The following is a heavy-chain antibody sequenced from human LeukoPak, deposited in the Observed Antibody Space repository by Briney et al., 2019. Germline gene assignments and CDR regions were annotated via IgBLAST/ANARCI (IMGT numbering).Heavy chain of an antibody. V-gene: IGHV1-46*01. CDR2: INPSGGST. CDR1: RCTFTSYY. D-gene: IGHD3-9*01. CDR3: ARDSVLRYFDEAYYFDY. J-gene: IGHJ4*02. Sequence: ASVKVSCKDSRCTFTSYYMHWVRQAPGQGLEWMGIINPSGGSTSYAQKFQGRVTMTRDTSTSTVYMEVSSVRSEDTAVYYCARDSVLRYFDEAYYFDYWGQGNVVTVSS.